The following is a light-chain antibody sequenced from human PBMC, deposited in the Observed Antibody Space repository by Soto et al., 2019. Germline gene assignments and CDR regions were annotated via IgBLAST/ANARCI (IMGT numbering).Light chain of an antibody. CDR3: QQYNNWPHWT. V-gene: IGKV3-15*01. Sequence: EIVMTQSPATLSVSPGERATLSCRASQSVSSNLAWYQQKPGQAPRLLIYCASTRATGIPSRFSGSGSGTEFTLTISSLQSEDFAVYYCQQYNNWPHWTFGQGTKVEIK. CDR1: QSVSSN. J-gene: IGKJ1*01. CDR2: CAS.